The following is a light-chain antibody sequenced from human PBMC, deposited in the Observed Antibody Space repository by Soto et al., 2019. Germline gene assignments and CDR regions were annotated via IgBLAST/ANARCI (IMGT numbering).Light chain of an antibody. CDR2: GAS. Sequence: EIVMTQSPATPSVSPGERATLSCRASQSVNSNLAWYQQEPGQAPRLLIYGASTRATGIPARFSGSGSGTEFTLTITSLQSEDFAVYYCQQYNAWPRTFGQGTKVDIK. CDR1: QSVNSN. J-gene: IGKJ1*01. V-gene: IGKV3-15*01. CDR3: QQYNAWPRT.